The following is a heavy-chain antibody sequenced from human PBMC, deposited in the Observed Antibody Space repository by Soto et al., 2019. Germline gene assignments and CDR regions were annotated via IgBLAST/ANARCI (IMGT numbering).Heavy chain of an antibody. D-gene: IGHD3-22*01. CDR3: ARTYDSEPEADAFAI. Sequence: SETLSLTCTVSGGSISSGNYYWSWIRQPPGKGLEWIGYIYYSGSTYYNPSLKSRVTISVDKSKNQFSLKLSSVTAADTAVYYCARTYDSEPEADAFAIWGQGTMVTVSS. J-gene: IGHJ3*02. CDR1: GGSISSGNYY. CDR2: IYYSGST. V-gene: IGHV4-61*05.